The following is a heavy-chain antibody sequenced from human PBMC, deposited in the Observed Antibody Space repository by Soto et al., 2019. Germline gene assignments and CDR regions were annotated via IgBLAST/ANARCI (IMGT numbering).Heavy chain of an antibody. D-gene: IGHD3-10*01. CDR2: IYYSGST. V-gene: IGHV4-59*08. CDR3: ARHYGSGSYGPGFDY. Sequence: SETLSLTCTVSGGSISSYYWSWIRQPPGKGLEWIGYIYYSGSTNYNPSLKSRVTISVDTSKNQFSLKLSSVTAADTAVYYCARHYGSGSYGPGFDYWGQGTLVTVSS. CDR1: GGSISSYY. J-gene: IGHJ4*02.